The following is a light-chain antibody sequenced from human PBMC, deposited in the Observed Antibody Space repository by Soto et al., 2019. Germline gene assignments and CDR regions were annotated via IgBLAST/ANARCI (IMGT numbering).Light chain of an antibody. CDR3: QQYAGSPRT. J-gene: IGKJ1*01. CDR1: QNLGTLY. Sequence: EIVLTQSPGTLSLSPGERGTLSCRASQNLGTLYLAWFQQKSGQAPRLLIYSASRRATGIPDRFTGSGSGTYFTLTINRVEPEDFAVYFCQQYAGSPRTFGQGTKVEIK. V-gene: IGKV3-20*01. CDR2: SAS.